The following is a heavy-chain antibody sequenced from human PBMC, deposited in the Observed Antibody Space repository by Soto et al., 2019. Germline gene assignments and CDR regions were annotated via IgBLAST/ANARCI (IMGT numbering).Heavy chain of an antibody. J-gene: IGHJ6*02. D-gene: IGHD2-15*01. CDR3: ARDALLARYCSGGSCKAGMDV. CDR2: IYHSGST. Sequence: SETLSLTCAVSGYSISSGYYWGWIRQPPGKGLEWIGSIYHSGSTYYNPSLKSRVTISVDTSKNQFSLKLSSVTAADTAVYYCARDALLARYCSGGSCKAGMDVWGQGTTVTVSS. V-gene: IGHV4-38-2*02. CDR1: GYSISSGYY.